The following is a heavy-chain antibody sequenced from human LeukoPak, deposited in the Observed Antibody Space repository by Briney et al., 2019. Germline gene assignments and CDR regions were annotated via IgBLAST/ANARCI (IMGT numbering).Heavy chain of an antibody. Sequence: PSETLSLTCAVYGGSFSGYYWSWIRQPPGKGLEWIGNIYYSGTTYYNPSLKSRVTISVDTSQNQFSLKLSSVTAADTAVYYCARVVRSGSYLGWFDPWGQGTLVTVSS. CDR1: GGSFSGYY. CDR2: IYYSGTT. J-gene: IGHJ5*02. V-gene: IGHV4-34*01. D-gene: IGHD1-26*01. CDR3: ARVVRSGSYLGWFDP.